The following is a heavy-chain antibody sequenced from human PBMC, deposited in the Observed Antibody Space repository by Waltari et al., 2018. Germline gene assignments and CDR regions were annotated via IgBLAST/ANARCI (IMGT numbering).Heavy chain of an antibody. Sequence: EVQLVESGGGLVQPGGSLRLSCAASGFTFSSYEMNWVRQAPGKGLEWVSYISSSGSTIYYADSVKGRFTISRDNAKNSLYLQMNSLRAEDTAVYYCARDKGELWFVYYYYGMDVWGQGTTVTVSS. D-gene: IGHD3-10*01. CDR1: GFTFSSYE. CDR3: ARDKGELWFVYYYYGMDV. CDR2: ISSSGSTI. V-gene: IGHV3-48*03. J-gene: IGHJ6*02.